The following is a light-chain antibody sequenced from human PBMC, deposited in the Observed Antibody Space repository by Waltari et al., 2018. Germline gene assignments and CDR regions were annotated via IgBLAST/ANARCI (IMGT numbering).Light chain of an antibody. V-gene: IGLV3-1*01. J-gene: IGLJ2*01. Sequence: SDELTQPPSLSVSPGQTASIPCSGDKLETKYVCWYQQRPGHSPLLVIYQDSRRPSGIPARFSGSNSGNTATLTVSGTQAMDEADYYCQACDSASAVVFGGGTKLIVL. CDR2: QDS. CDR3: QACDSASAVV. CDR1: KLETKY.